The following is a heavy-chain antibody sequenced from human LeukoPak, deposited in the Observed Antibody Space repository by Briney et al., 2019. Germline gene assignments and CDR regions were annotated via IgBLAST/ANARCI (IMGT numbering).Heavy chain of an antibody. V-gene: IGHV1-2*04. Sequence: ASVKVSCKASGYTFTGYYMHWVRQAPGQGLEWMGWINLNSGGTNYAQKFQGWVTMTRDTSISTAYMELSRLRSDDTAVYYCARGLDRQQLVVPGYWGQGTLVTVSS. D-gene: IGHD6-13*01. CDR2: INLNSGGT. J-gene: IGHJ4*02. CDR3: ARGLDRQQLVVPGY. CDR1: GYTFTGYY.